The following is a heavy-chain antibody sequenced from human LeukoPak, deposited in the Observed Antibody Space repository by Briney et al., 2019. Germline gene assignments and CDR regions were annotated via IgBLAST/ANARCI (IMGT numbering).Heavy chain of an antibody. Sequence: GGSLRLSCAASGFTFSSYSMNWVRQAPGKGLEWVSSISSSSSYIYYADSVKGRFTISRDNAKNSLYLQMNSLRAEDTAVYYCARDRVVVTELTFDPWGQGTLVTVSS. CDR2: ISSSSSYI. CDR3: ARDRVVVTELTFDP. CDR1: GFTFSSYS. D-gene: IGHD2-21*02. V-gene: IGHV3-21*01. J-gene: IGHJ5*02.